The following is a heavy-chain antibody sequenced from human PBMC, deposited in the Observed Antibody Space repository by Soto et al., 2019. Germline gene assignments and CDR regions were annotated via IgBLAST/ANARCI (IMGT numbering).Heavy chain of an antibody. CDR2: IIPILGIA. J-gene: IGHJ4*02. V-gene: IGHV1-69*08. CDR1: GGTFSSYT. Sequence: QVQLVQSGAEVKKPGSSVKVYCKASGGTFSSYTISWVRQAPGQGLEWMGRIIPILGIANYAQKFQGRVTITADKSTSTAYMELSSLRSEDTAVYYCARDLRYCSGGSCCEYFDYWGQGTLVTVSS. CDR3: ARDLRYCSGGSCCEYFDY. D-gene: IGHD2-15*01.